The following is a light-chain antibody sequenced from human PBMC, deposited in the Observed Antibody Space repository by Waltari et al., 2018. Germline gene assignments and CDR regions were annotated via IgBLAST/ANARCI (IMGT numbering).Light chain of an antibody. V-gene: IGLV2-23*02. CDR2: EVS. CDR1: SSDVGRYNL. Sequence: QSALTQTASVSGSPGQSNTISCTGTSSDVGRYNLASWYRQHPGKAPKLLIYEVSKRPSGVSNRFSGSKSGNAASLTISGLQAEDEADYYCCSYAGSSTPYVCGTGTKVTVL. CDR3: CSYAGSSTPYV. J-gene: IGLJ1*01.